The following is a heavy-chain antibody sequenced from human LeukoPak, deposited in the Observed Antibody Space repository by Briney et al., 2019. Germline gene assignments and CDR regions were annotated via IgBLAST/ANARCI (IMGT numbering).Heavy chain of an antibody. CDR1: GFTFSSYA. CDR3: VKRVDTASGYFDL. J-gene: IGHJ2*01. Sequence: AGGSLRLSCSASGFTFSSYAMHWVRQAPGKGLEYVSAISSNGGSTDYADSVKGRFTISRDNSKNTPYLQMSSLRAEDTAVFYCVKRVDTASGYFDLWGRGTLVTVSS. V-gene: IGHV3-64D*06. D-gene: IGHD5-18*01. CDR2: ISSNGGST.